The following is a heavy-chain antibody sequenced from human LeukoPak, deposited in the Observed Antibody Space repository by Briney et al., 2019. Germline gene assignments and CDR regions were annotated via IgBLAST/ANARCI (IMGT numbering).Heavy chain of an antibody. Sequence: SSETLSLTCTVSGVSIGSGAHYWSWIRQPPGKGLEWIGYIWHSGSTNYNPSLKSRVTISVDTSKNQFSLKLSSVTAADTAVYYCARGRITMVRGVIGYFQHWGQGTLVTVSS. J-gene: IGHJ1*01. CDR3: ARGRITMVRGVIGYFQH. V-gene: IGHV4-61*08. CDR2: IWHSGST. CDR1: GVSIGSGAHY. D-gene: IGHD3-10*01.